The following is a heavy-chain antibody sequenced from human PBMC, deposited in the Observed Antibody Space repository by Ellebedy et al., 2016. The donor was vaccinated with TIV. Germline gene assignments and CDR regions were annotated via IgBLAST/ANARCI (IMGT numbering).Heavy chain of an antibody. CDR3: GKDGGSGVWGSYRYYDY. Sequence: GGSLRLSCAASGFTFNSYGMHWVRQAPGKGLEWVAVISYDGSNKYYADSVKGRFTISRDISKNTLYLQMNSLRAEDTAVYYCGKDGGSGVWGSYRYYDYWGQGTLVTVSS. CDR1: GFTFNSYG. CDR2: ISYDGSNK. J-gene: IGHJ4*02. V-gene: IGHV3-30*18. D-gene: IGHD3-16*02.